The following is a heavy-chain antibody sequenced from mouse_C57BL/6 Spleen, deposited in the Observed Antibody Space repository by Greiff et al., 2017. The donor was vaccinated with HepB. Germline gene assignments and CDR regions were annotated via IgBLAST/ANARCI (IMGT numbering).Heavy chain of an antibody. CDR1: GYTFTSYG. D-gene: IGHD1-1*01. Sequence: VQLQQSGAELARPGASVKLSCKASGYTFTSYGISWVKQRTGQGLEWIGEIYHRSGNTYYNEKFKGKATLTADKSSSTAYMELRSLTSEDSAVYFCARNYGSSYGYWGQGTTLTVSS. J-gene: IGHJ2*01. V-gene: IGHV1-81*01. CDR3: ARNYGSSYGY. CDR2: IYHRSGNT.